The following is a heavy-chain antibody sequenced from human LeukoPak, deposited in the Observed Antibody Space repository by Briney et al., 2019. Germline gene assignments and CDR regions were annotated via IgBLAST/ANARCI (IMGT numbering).Heavy chain of an antibody. J-gene: IGHJ5*02. D-gene: IGHD3-16*01. CDR3: ARHVDYGGRTIRFDP. V-gene: IGHV4-4*07. CDR2: IYTSGST. CDR1: GGSISSYY. Sequence: SETLSLTCTVSGGSISSYYWSWIRQPAGKGLEWIGRIYTSGSTNYNPSLKSRVTISVDTSKNQFSLKLTSVTAADTAVYYCARHVDYGGRTIRFDPWGQGTLVTVSS.